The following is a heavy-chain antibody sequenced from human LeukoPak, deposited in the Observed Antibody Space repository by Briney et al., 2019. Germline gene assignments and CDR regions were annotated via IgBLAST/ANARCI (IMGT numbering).Heavy chain of an antibody. J-gene: IGHJ4*02. CDR2: IYYSGST. D-gene: IGHD4-23*01. CDR3: ARTLYGGKAQIDY. Sequence: TSETLSLTCTVSGGSISSYYWSWIRQPPGKGLEWIGYIYYSGSTNYNPSLKSRVTISVETSKNQFSLKLSSVTAADTAVYYCARTLYGGKAQIDYWGQGTLVTVSS. V-gene: IGHV4-59*01. CDR1: GGSISSYY.